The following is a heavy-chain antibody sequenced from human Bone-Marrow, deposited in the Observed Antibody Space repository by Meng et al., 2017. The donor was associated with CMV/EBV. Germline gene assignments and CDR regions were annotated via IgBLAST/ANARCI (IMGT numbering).Heavy chain of an antibody. CDR3: ARRVSSGCQRGGLFDY. Sequence: GGSLRLSWKGSGYSFTSYWIGWVRQMPGKGLEWMGIIYPVDSDTRYSPSFQGQVTISADKSISTAYLQWSSLKASDTAMYYCARRVSSGCQRGGLFDYWGQRTLVTVSS. CDR1: GYSFTSYW. D-gene: IGHD6-19*01. J-gene: IGHJ4*02. V-gene: IGHV5-51*01. CDR2: IYPVDSDT.